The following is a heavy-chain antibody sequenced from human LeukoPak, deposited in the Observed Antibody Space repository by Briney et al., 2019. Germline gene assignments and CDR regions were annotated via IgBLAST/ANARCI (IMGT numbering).Heavy chain of an antibody. D-gene: IGHD4-17*01. J-gene: IGHJ4*02. Sequence: ASVKVSCKASGYTFTSYYMHWVRQAPGQGLEWMGIINPSGGSTSYAQKFQGRVTMTGDTSTSTVYMELSSLRSEDTAVYYCARDRGPTVTADYWGQGTLVTVSS. CDR1: GYTFTSYY. CDR2: INPSGGST. CDR3: ARDRGPTVTADY. V-gene: IGHV1-46*01.